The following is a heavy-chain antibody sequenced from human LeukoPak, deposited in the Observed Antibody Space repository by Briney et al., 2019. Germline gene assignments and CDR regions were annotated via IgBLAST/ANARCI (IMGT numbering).Heavy chain of an antibody. CDR1: GGTFSSYA. J-gene: IGHJ3*02. CDR3: ANDCSSTSCSKNAFDI. CDR2: IIPIFGTA. D-gene: IGHD2-2*01. V-gene: IGHV1-69*01. Sequence: SVKVSCKASGGTFSSYAISWVRQAPGQGLEWMGGIIPIFGTANYAQKFQGRVTITADESTSTAYMELSSLRSEDTAVYYCANDCSSTSCSKNAFDIWGQGTMVTVSS.